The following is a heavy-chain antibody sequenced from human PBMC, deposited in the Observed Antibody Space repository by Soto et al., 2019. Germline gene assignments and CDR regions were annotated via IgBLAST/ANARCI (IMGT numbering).Heavy chain of an antibody. CDR3: AKGGGQWLRKEGGAVAGYNWFDP. Sequence: QVQLVESGGGVVQPGRSLRLSCAASGFTFSSYGMHWVRQAPGKGLEWVAVISYDGSNKYYADSVKGRFTISRDNSKNTLYLQMNSLRAEDTAVYYCAKGGGQWLRKEGGAVAGYNWFDPWGQGTLVTVSS. CDR2: ISYDGSNK. V-gene: IGHV3-30*18. J-gene: IGHJ5*02. CDR1: GFTFSSYG. D-gene: IGHD6-19*01.